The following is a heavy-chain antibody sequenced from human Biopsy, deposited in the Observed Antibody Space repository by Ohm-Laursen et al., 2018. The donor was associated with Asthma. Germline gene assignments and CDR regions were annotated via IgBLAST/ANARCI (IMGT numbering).Heavy chain of an antibody. CDR2: IIPIFGTA. Sequence: SSVKVSCNASGDSFSNYAISWVRQAPGQGLEWMGGIIPIFGTANYAQKFQGRVTITADESTSTAYMELSSLSSEDTAVYYCARGYSGSDRIVYYYSGLEVWGQGTTVTVSS. J-gene: IGHJ6*02. CDR1: GDSFSNYA. V-gene: IGHV1-69*01. CDR3: ARGYSGSDRIVYYYSGLEV. D-gene: IGHD5-12*01.